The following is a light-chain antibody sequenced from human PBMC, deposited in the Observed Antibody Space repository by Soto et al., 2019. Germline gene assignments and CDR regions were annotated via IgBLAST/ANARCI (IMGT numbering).Light chain of an antibody. J-gene: IGLJ1*01. CDR1: NSESKS. Sequence: SYELTQPPSVSVAPGQTARITCGGNNSESKSVHWYQQRPGQAPVLVLYDDGNRPSGIPERLSGSNSGSTATLTSSSVEASDEADYFCQVWDISSDQYLFGPGTKVTVL. CDR2: DDG. CDR3: QVWDISSDQYL. V-gene: IGLV3-21*02.